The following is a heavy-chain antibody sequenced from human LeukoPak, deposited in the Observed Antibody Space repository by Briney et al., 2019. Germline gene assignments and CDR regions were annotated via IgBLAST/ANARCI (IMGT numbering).Heavy chain of an antibody. V-gene: IGHV3-7*01. CDR1: GSTFSSYW. J-gene: IGHJ5*02. CDR3: AREDYDFWTGYFRFRGATRFDP. D-gene: IGHD3-3*01. CDR2: IKEDGSEK. Sequence: GGSLRLSCEASGSTFSSYWMSWVRQAPGKGLEWVANIKEDGSEKYYVDSVKGRFTISRDNAKNSLYLQMNSLRAEDTAVYYCAREDYDFWTGYFRFRGATRFDPWGQGTLVTVSS.